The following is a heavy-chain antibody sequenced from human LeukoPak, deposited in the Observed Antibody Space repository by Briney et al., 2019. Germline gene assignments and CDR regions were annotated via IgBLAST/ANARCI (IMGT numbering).Heavy chain of an antibody. CDR1: GGSISSYY. CDR3: ARLFDDYYDSSGYPAPLPFFDY. J-gene: IGHJ4*02. V-gene: IGHV4-39*01. D-gene: IGHD3-22*01. CDR2: IYYSGST. Sequence: SETLSLTCTVSGGSISSYYWGWIRQPPGKGLEWIGSIYYSGSTYYNPSLKSRVTISVDTSKNQFSLKLSSVTAADTAVYYCARLFDDYYDSSGYPAPLPFFDYWGQGTLVTVSS.